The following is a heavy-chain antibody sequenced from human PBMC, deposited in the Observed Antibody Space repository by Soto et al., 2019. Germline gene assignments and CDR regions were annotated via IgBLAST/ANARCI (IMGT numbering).Heavy chain of an antibody. CDR3: ARAERGYSYGYV. Sequence: EVQLVESGGGLVQPGGSLRLSCGASGFAFSSYWMSWVRQVPGKGLEWVANIKQDGSDKYYVDSVKGRFTISRDNAENSLYLQMNSLRAEDTAVYYCARAERGYSYGYVWGQGTLVTVSS. V-gene: IGHV3-7*05. CDR1: GFAFSSYW. D-gene: IGHD5-18*01. CDR2: IKQDGSDK. J-gene: IGHJ4*02.